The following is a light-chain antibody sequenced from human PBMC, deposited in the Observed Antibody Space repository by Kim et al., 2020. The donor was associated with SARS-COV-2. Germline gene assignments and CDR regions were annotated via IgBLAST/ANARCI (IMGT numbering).Light chain of an antibody. CDR3: LQYGGSPWT. CDR1: QYVSRIH. Sequence: SLGERATLSCRASQYVSRIHLAWYQQKPGQSPRLLISDTSSRATGTPDRFSGSWTGTDFILTITKLEPEDFAVYYCLQYGGSPWTFGQGTKVDIK. CDR2: DTS. J-gene: IGKJ1*01. V-gene: IGKV3-20*01.